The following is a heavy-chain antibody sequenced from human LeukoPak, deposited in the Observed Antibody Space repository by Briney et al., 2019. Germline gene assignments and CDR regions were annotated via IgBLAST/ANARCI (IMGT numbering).Heavy chain of an antibody. V-gene: IGHV4-39*07. CDR3: ARRSREPRRPPIRKPNDAFDI. D-gene: IGHD1-26*01. CDR1: GGSISSSSYY. Sequence: PSETLSLTCTVSGGSISSSSYYWGWIRQPPGKGLEWIGSIYYSGSTYYNPSLKSRVTISVDTSKNQFSLKLSSVTAADTAVYYCARRSREPRRPPIRKPNDAFDIWGQGTMVTVSS. J-gene: IGHJ3*02. CDR2: IYYSGST.